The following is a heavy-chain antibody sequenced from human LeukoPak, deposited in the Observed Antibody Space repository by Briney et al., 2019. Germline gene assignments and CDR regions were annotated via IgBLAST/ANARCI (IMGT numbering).Heavy chain of an antibody. V-gene: IGHV3-30*02. D-gene: IGHD3-9*01. CDR3: AKGRHYNILTGYYVRRGLDY. J-gene: IGHJ4*02. CDR1: GFTFSSYG. Sequence: GGSLRLSCAASGFTFSSYGMHWVRQAPGKGLEWVAFIRYDGSNKYYADSVKGRFTISRENSKNTLYLHMNSLRTEDTAVYYCAKGRHYNILTGYYVRRGLDYWGLGTLVTVSS. CDR2: IRYDGSNK.